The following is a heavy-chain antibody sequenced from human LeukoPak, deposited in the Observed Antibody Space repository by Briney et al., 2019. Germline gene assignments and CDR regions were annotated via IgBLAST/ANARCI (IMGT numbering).Heavy chain of an antibody. J-gene: IGHJ4*02. CDR1: GYSFTDYD. Sequence: ASVEVSCKTSGYSFTDYDIHWVRQATGQGLEWMGWMNPKTDNTEYAQKFQGRVTLTWTTSISTAYMELSSLKSEDTAVYFCARSGPISLRFWGQGTLVTVSS. CDR2: MNPKTDNT. CDR3: ARSGPISLRF. D-gene: IGHD2/OR15-2a*01. V-gene: IGHV1-8*01.